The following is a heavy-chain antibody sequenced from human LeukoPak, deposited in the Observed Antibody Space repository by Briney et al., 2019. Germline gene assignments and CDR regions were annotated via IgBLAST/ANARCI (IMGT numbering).Heavy chain of an antibody. J-gene: IGHJ4*02. CDR3: AKDPDFWSGSKRKFDY. CDR1: GFTFSSYA. Sequence: GGSLRLSCAASGFTFSSYAMSWVRQAPGKGREWVSAISGSGGSTYYADSVKGRFTISRDNSKNTLYLQMNSLRAEDTAVYYCAKDPDFWSGSKRKFDYWGQGTLVTVSS. V-gene: IGHV3-23*01. CDR2: ISGSGGST. D-gene: IGHD3-3*01.